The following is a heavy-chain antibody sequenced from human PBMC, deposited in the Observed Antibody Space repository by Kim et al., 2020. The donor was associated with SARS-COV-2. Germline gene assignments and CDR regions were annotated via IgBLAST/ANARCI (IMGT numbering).Heavy chain of an antibody. V-gene: IGHV4-39*02. CDR2: IYYSGST. CDR1: GGSISSSSYY. CDR3: AREGAYGSGSYHTQGVDY. Sequence: SETLSLTCTVSGGSISSSSYYWGWIRQPPGKGLEWIGSIYYSGSTYYNPSLKSRVTISVDTSKNQFSLKLSSVTAADTAVYYCAREGAYGSGSYHTQGVDYWGQGTLVTVSS. J-gene: IGHJ4*02. D-gene: IGHD3-10*01.